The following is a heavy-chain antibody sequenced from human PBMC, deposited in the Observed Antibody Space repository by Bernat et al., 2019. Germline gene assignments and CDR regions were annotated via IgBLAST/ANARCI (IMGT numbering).Heavy chain of an antibody. J-gene: IGHJ4*02. Sequence: QVQLVESGGGVVQAGRSLRLSCAASGYTFSKSGMHWVRQAPGKGLEWVAVIWGDGSKKFYADSVKGRFSISKDDSKNTLYLQMNSLTAEDTAVYYCARDRYGDDGDYWGQGTLVTVSS. CDR2: IWGDGSKK. D-gene: IGHD4-17*01. CDR3: ARDRYGDDGDY. V-gene: IGHV3-33*01. CDR1: GYTFSKSG.